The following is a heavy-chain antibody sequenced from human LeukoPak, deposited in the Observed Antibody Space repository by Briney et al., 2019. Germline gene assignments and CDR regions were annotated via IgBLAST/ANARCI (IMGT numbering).Heavy chain of an antibody. D-gene: IGHD1-26*01. V-gene: IGHV1-18*01. CDR3: ARGVSGAYYYYYMDV. J-gene: IGHJ6*03. CDR1: GYTFTSYG. Sequence: ASVKVSCKASGYTFTSYGISWVRQAPGQGLEWMGWISAYNGNTNYAQKLQGRVTMTTDTSTSTAYMELRSLRSDDSAVYYCARGVSGAYYYYYMDVWGKGTTVTVSS. CDR2: ISAYNGNT.